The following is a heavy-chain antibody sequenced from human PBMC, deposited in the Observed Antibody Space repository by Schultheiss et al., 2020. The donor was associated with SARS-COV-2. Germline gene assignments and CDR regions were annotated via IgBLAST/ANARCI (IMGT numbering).Heavy chain of an antibody. CDR3: ARGGSSGWYFDFDY. V-gene: IGHV1-2*02. CDR2: INPNSGGT. J-gene: IGHJ4*02. D-gene: IGHD6-19*01. Sequence: ASVKVSCKASGGTFSSYAISWVRQAPGQGLEWMGWINPNSGGTNYAQKFQGRVTMTRDTSISTAYMQLRRLRSDDTAVYYCARGGSSGWYFDFDYWGQGTLVTVSS. CDR1: GGTFSSYA.